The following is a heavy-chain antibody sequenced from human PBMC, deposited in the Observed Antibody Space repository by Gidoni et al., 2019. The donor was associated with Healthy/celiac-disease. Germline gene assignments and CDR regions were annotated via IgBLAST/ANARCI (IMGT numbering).Heavy chain of an antibody. CDR1: GGPISSGGYY. Sequence: QVQMQESGPGLVQPSQTLSITCKISGGPISSGGYYWSWIRPHPGRGLELIGYIFYSVRTYYNPSLKRRVPISVDTSTNQFSLKLSSVTAADTAVSYFARELFDKSIFPGYCGQGTLVTVSS. J-gene: IGHJ4*02. D-gene: IGHD3-3*01. V-gene: IGHV4-31*03. CDR3: ARELFDKSIFPGY. CDR2: IFYSVRT.